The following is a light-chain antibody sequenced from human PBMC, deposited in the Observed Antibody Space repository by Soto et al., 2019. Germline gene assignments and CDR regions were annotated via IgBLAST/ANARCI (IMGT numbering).Light chain of an antibody. CDR3: QVWDTSTAL. CDR1: NIGSKN. Sequence: SYELTQPLSVSVALGQTARITCGGSNIGSKNVHWYQQKPGQAPVLVIYNDNSRPSGIPERVSGSNSGSTATLTISRAQAGDEADYYCQVWDTSTALIGGGNKLTVL. CDR2: NDN. J-gene: IGLJ2*01. V-gene: IGLV3-9*01.